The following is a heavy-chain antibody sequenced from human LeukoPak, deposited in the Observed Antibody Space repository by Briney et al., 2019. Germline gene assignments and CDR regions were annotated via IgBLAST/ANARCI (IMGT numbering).Heavy chain of an antibody. CDR3: ARGSMVRGVMHYYYYGMDV. V-gene: IGHV4-34*01. CDR1: GGSFSGYY. J-gene: IGHJ6*04. D-gene: IGHD3-10*01. CDR2: INHSGST. Sequence: SETLSLICAVYGGSFSGYYWSWIRQPPGKGLEWIGEINHSGSTNYNPSLKSRVTISVDTSKNQFSLKLSSVTAADTAVYYCARGSMVRGVMHYYYYGMDVWGKGTTVTVSS.